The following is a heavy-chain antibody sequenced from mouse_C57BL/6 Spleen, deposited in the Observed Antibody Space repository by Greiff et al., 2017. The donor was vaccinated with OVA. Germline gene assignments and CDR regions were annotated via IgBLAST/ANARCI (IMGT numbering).Heavy chain of an antibody. CDR2: INPSTGGT. Sequence: AQLQQSGPELVKPGASVKISCKASGYSFTGYYMNWVKQSPEKSLEWIGEINPSTGGTTYNQKFKAKATLTVDKSSSTAYMQLKSLTSEDSAVYYCARSITTVASFDYWGQGTTLTVSS. D-gene: IGHD1-1*01. CDR3: ARSITTVASFDY. CDR1: GYSFTGYY. V-gene: IGHV1-42*01. J-gene: IGHJ2*01.